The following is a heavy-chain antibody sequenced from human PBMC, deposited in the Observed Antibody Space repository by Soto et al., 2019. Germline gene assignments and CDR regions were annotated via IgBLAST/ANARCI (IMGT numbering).Heavy chain of an antibody. V-gene: IGHV1-69*01. Sequence: QVQLVQSGAEVKKPGSSVKVSCKASGGTFSSYAISWVRQAPGQGLEWMGGIIPIFGTANYAQKFQGRVTITADESTSTAYMELSSLRSEDTVVYYCARAHSPTYYYDSSGYYLDYWGQGTLVTVSS. J-gene: IGHJ4*02. CDR1: GGTFSSYA. CDR3: ARAHSPTYYYDSSGYYLDY. CDR2: IIPIFGTA. D-gene: IGHD3-22*01.